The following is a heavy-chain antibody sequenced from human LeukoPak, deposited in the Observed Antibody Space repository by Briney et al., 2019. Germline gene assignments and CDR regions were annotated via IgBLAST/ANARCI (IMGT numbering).Heavy chain of an antibody. CDR1: GFTFSSYW. D-gene: IGHD3-10*01. J-gene: IGHJ5*02. CDR3: ARNAELVWFGELFSWFDP. CDR2: INSDGSST. Sequence: PGGSPRLSCAASGFTFSSYWMHWVRQAPGKGLVWVSRINSDGSSTSYADSVKGRFTISRDNAKNTLYLQMNSLRAEDTAVYYCARNAELVWFGELFSWFDPWGQGTLVTVSS. V-gene: IGHV3-74*01.